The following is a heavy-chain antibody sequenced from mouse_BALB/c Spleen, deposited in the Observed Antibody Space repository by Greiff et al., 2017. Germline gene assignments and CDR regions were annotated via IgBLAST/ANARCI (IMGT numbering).Heavy chain of an antibody. CDR2: VWGDGST. J-gene: IGHJ3*01. D-gene: IGHD1-1*01. CDR1: GFSLTGDG. V-gene: IGHV2-6-7*01. Sequence: VQGVESGPGLVAPSQSLSITCTVSGFSLTGDGVNWGRQPPGKGLEWLGMVWGDGSTAYNSALKSRLSISKDNSKSQVFLKMNSLQTDDTARYYCARDAASGSSPFAYWGQGTLVTVSA. CDR3: ARDAASGSSPFAY.